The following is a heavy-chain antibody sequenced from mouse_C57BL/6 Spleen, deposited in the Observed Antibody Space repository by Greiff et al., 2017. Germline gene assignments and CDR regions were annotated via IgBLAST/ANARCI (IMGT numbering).Heavy chain of an antibody. D-gene: IGHD3-2*02. V-gene: IGHV7-3*01. CDR2: LRNKANGYTT. CDR1: GFTFTDYY. CDR3: ARDSSGRFAD. J-gene: IGHJ3*01. Sequence: EVHLVESGGGLVQPGGSLSLSCAASGFTFTDYYMSLVRQPPGQALEWLGFLRNKANGYTTEYSASVKGRFTISRDKSQSILYLQMNALIAEDSATDYWARDSSGRFADWGQGALVTVSA.